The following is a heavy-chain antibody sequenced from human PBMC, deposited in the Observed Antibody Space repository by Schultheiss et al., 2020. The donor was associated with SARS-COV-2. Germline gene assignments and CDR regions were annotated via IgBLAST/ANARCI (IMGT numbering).Heavy chain of an antibody. J-gene: IGHJ3*02. D-gene: IGHD2-15*01. V-gene: IGHV3-15*01. Sequence: ETLSLTCAASGFTFSNAWMSWVRQAPGKGLEWVGRIKSKTDGGTTDYAAPVKGRFTISRDDSKNTLYLQMNSLKTEDTAVYYCTTDSRCSGGSCYGDDAFDIWGQGTMVTVSS. CDR2: IKSKTDGGTT. CDR1: GFTFSNAW. CDR3: TTDSRCSGGSCYGDDAFDI.